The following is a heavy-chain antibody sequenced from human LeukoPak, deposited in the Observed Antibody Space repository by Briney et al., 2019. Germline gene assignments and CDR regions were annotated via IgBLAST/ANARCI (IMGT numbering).Heavy chain of an antibody. Sequence: GGSLRLSCAASGLTFSSYAMSWVRQAPGKGLEWVSAISGSGGSTYYADSVKGRFTISRDNSKNTLYLQMNSLRAEDTAVYYCATDRGWRTSGYYLYYFEYWGQGTLVTFSS. V-gene: IGHV3-23*01. D-gene: IGHD3-3*01. CDR1: GLTFSSYA. CDR2: ISGSGGST. J-gene: IGHJ4*02. CDR3: ATDRGWRTSGYYLYYFEY.